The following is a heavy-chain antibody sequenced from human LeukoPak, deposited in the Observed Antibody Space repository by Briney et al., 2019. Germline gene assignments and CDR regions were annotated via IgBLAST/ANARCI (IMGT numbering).Heavy chain of an antibody. J-gene: IGHJ5*02. CDR3: AKDSEGYWFDP. CDR1: GFIVSNFA. CDR2: ISISGGTT. V-gene: IGHV3-23*01. Sequence: GGSLRLSCAASGFIVSNFAMSWIRQAPGKGLEWVSSISISGGTTYYTDSVKGRFTISRDNSKNTLFLQMTSLRVEDAAVYYCAKDSEGYWFDPWGQGTLVTVSS.